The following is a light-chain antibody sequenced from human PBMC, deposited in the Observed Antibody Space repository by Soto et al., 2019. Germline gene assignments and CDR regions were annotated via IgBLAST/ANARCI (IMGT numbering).Light chain of an antibody. CDR2: SNS. V-gene: IGLV1-44*01. Sequence: QSVLTQPPSASGTPGQRVTISCSGSSSNIGSNTVNWYQHLPGTAPKLLIYSNSQRPSGVPDRFSGSKSGTSASLAITGLQAEDEADYYCQSYDSSLSAFYVFGTGTKLTVL. CDR1: SSNIGSNT. CDR3: QSYDSSLSAFYV. J-gene: IGLJ1*01.